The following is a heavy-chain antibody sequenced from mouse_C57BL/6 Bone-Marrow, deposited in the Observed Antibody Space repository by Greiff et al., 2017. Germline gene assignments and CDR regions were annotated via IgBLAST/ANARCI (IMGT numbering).Heavy chain of an antibody. V-gene: IGHV1-19*01. D-gene: IGHD4-1*01. CDR1: GYTFTDYY. CDR2: INPYNGGT. J-gene: IGHJ3*01. CDR3: ANLGRAGFAY. Sequence: EVQLQQSGPVLVKPGASVKMSCKASGYTFTDYYMNWVKQSHGKSLEWIGVINPYNGGTSYNQKFKGKATLTVDKSSSTAYMELNRLTSEDSAVYYCANLGRAGFAYWGQGTLVTVSA.